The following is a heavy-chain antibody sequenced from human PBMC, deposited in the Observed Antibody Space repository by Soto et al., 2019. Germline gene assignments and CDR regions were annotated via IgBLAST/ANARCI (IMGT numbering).Heavy chain of an antibody. CDR1: GFTFSSYS. CDR3: ARFLGYCSSTSCHPNWFDP. Sequence: GGSLRLSCAASGFTFSSYSMNWVRQAPGKGLEWVSSISSSSSYIYYADSVKGRFTISRDNAKNSLYLQMNSLRAEDTAVYYCARFLGYCSSTSCHPNWFDPWGQGSLVTVAS. CDR2: ISSSSSYI. V-gene: IGHV3-21*01. J-gene: IGHJ5*02. D-gene: IGHD2-2*01.